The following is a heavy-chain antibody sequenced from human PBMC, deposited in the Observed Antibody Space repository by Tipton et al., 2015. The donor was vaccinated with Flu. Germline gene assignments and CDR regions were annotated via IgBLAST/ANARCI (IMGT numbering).Heavy chain of an antibody. CDR3: ARARCDGLGVSTYWYFEV. J-gene: IGHJ2*01. CDR2: IYYSGST. V-gene: IGHV4-31*03. Sequence: TLSLTCTVSGDSISSGVYYWTWIRQRPGEGLEWIGYIYYSGSTSYNPSLRGRVTILVDTSGNQFSLNLSSVTAADTAVYYCARARCDGLGVSTYWYFEVWGRGTQLTVSS. CDR1: GDSISSGVYY. D-gene: IGHD3-10*01.